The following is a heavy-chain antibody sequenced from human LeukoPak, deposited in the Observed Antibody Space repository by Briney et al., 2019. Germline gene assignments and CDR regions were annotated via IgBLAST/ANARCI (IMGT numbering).Heavy chain of an antibody. CDR2: IYYTGNT. V-gene: IGHV4-34*01. D-gene: IGHD5-18*01. CDR3: ARRGYTYGWGWFDP. CDR1: GFTFSSYG. J-gene: IGHJ5*02. Sequence: GSLRLSCAASGFTFSSYGMHWVRQAPGKGLEWIGNIYYTGNTYYNASLQSRVTISVDTSKNQFSLKVNSVTAADTAVYYCARRGYTYGWGWFDPWGQGTLVTVSS.